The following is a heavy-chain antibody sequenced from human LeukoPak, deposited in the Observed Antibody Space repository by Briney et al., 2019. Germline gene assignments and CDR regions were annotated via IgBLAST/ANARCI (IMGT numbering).Heavy chain of an antibody. CDR2: IRFHGNDI. D-gene: IGHD2-2*01. V-gene: IGHV3-30*02. CDR1: GFTFSTYG. CDR3: AKDLGYCSSTSCYGRDAFDI. Sequence: PGGSLRLSCAASGFTFSTYGMHWVRQAPGKGLEWVAFIRFHGNDIYYSDFVKGRFTISRDNAKNSLYLQMNSLRAEDTAVYYCAKDLGYCSSTSCYGRDAFDIWGQGTMVTVSS. J-gene: IGHJ3*02.